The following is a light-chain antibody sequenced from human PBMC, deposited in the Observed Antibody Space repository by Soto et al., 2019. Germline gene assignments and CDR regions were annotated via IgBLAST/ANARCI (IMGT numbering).Light chain of an antibody. CDR2: WAS. CDR1: QSVLYSSNNQNY. CDR3: QQYSNWPPIT. J-gene: IGKJ5*01. V-gene: IGKV4-1*01. Sequence: DIVMTQSPDSLAVSLGERATINCKSSQSVLYSSNNQNYLAWYQQKPGQPPKLLIYWASTREFGVPDRFSASGSGTDFTLTISSLQAEDVAVYYCQQYSNWPPITFGQGTRLEIK.